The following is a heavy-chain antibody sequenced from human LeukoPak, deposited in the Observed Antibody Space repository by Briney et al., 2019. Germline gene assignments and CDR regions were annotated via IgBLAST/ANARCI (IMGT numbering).Heavy chain of an antibody. J-gene: IGHJ5*02. V-gene: IGHV4-39*01. CDR3: ARHLGYCSSTSCSWFDP. D-gene: IGHD2-2*01. CDR1: GGSIRSSSYY. Sequence: SETLSLTCTVSGGSIRSSSYYWGWIRQPPGKGLEWIGSIFYSGTTYYNPSLKSRVTMFIDTSKNQFSLKLTSVTAEDTAVYYCARHLGYCSSTSCSWFDPWGQGTLVTVSS. CDR2: IFYSGTT.